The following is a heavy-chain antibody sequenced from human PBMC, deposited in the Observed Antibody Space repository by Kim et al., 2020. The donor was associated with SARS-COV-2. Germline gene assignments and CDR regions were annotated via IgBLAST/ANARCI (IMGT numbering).Heavy chain of an antibody. D-gene: IGHD4-17*01. CDR1: GYTFTSYD. V-gene: IGHV1-8*01. CDR3: ARGQVLYGGNPDDLAADY. Sequence: ASVKVSCKASGYTFTSYDINWVRQATGQGLEWMGWMNPNSGNTGYAQKFQGRVTMTRNTSISTAYMELSSLRSEDTAVYYCARGQVLYGGNPDDLAADYWGQGTLVTVSS. CDR2: MNPNSGNT. J-gene: IGHJ4*02.